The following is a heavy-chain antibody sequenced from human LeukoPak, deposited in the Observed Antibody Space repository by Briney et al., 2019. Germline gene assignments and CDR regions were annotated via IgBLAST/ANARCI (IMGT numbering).Heavy chain of an antibody. CDR1: GFTFSSYS. CDR2: IWYDGSNK. D-gene: IGHD3-22*01. Sequence: SGGSLRLSCAASGFTFSSYSMNWVRQAPGKGLEWVAVIWYDGSNKYYADSVKGRFTISRDNSKNTLYLQMNSLRAEDTAVYYCARDYYYDSSGYVDYWGQGTLVTVSS. V-gene: IGHV3-33*08. J-gene: IGHJ4*02. CDR3: ARDYYYDSSGYVDY.